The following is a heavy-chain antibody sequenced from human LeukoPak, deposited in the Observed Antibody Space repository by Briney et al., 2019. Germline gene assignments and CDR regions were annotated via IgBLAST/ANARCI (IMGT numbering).Heavy chain of an antibody. V-gene: IGHV1-24*01. Sequence: ASVKVSCKVSGYTLTELSMHWVRQAPGKGLEWMGGFDPEDGETIYAQKFQGRVTMTEDTSTDTAYMELSSLRSDDTAVYYCARVSYSNPFYYFDYWGQGTLVTVSS. CDR3: ARVSYSNPFYYFDY. D-gene: IGHD4-11*01. CDR2: FDPEDGET. J-gene: IGHJ4*02. CDR1: GYTLTELS.